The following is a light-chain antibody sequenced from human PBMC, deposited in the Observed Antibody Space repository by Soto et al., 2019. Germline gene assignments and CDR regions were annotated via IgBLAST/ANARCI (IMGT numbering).Light chain of an antibody. Sequence: EIVLTQSPGTLCFSPGERATLSCRASHSIGSSYLLWYQQKPGQAPRLLIYGASYRATGIPDRFSGSGSGTDFTLSISRLEPEDVAVYYCQHYGSSPPVTFGQGTRLEIK. J-gene: IGKJ5*01. CDR2: GAS. CDR3: QHYGSSPPVT. V-gene: IGKV3-20*01. CDR1: HSIGSSY.